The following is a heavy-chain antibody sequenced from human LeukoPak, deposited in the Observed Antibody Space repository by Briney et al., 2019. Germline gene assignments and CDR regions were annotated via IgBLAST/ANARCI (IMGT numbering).Heavy chain of an antibody. D-gene: IGHD3-22*01. CDR1: GFTFSSYW. CDR2: INSDGSTT. J-gene: IGHJ3*02. Sequence: AGGSLRLSCAASGFTFSSYWMHWVRQAPEKGPVWVSRINSDGSTTNYADSVKGRFTISRDNAKNTLYLQMNSLRVEDTAVYYCAGVIYYTSDAFDIWGRGTMVTVSS. V-gene: IGHV3-74*01. CDR3: AGVIYYTSDAFDI.